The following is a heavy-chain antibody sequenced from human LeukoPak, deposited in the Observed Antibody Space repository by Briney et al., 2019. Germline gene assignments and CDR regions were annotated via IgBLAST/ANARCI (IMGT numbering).Heavy chain of an antibody. CDR3: ARLPLSGCSGGSCYPSFDY. Sequence: SETLSLTCTVSGGSISNYYWSWIRQPPGKGLECIGYIYYSGSTNYSPSLKSRVTISVDTSKNQFSLKLSSVTAADTAVYYCARLPLSGCSGGSCYPSFDYWGQGTLVTVSS. CDR2: IYYSGST. J-gene: IGHJ4*02. D-gene: IGHD2-15*01. CDR1: GGSISNYY. V-gene: IGHV4-59*08.